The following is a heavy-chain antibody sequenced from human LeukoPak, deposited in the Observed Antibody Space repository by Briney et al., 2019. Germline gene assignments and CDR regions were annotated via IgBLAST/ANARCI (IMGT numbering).Heavy chain of an antibody. D-gene: IGHD4-17*01. CDR1: GFPFSSYG. J-gene: IGHJ4*02. CDR3: ARDEVTTPRD. Sequence: GGSLRLSCAASGFPFSSYGMHWVRQAPGKGLEWVAVILYDGSKNSYIDSVKGRFTISRDNSKNTLSLQMHSLRAEDTAVYYCARDEVTTPRDWGQGTLVTVSS. CDR2: ILYDGSKN. V-gene: IGHV3-33*01.